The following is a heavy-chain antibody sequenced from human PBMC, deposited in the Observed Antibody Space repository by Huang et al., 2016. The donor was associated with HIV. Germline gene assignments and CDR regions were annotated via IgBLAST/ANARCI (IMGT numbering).Heavy chain of an antibody. V-gene: IGHV1-69*01. CDR3: ARGRTRSSLYDSYYGLDV. CDR2: VSRMVGTS. J-gene: IGHJ6*02. Sequence: QVQLVQSGGEVKTPGSSVKVSCKASGGTFSTYAISWVRQAPGQGLECMGWVSRMVGTSTYAHRCQGTVTITADEFTSTAYMELSSLRSEDTALYYCARGRTRSSLYDSYYGLDVWGQGTTVTVSS. CDR1: GGTFSTYA. D-gene: IGHD6-6*01.